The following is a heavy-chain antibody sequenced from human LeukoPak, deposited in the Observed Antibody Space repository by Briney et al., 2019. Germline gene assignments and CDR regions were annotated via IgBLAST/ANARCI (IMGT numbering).Heavy chain of an antibody. V-gene: IGHV1-24*01. D-gene: IGHD3-10*01. CDR2: FDPEDGET. CDR1: GYTLTELS. Sequence: ASVKVSCRVSGYTLTELSMHWVRQAPGKGLEWMGGFDPEDGETIYAQKFQGRVTMTEDTSTDTAYMELSSLRSDDTAVYYCGRWSGGSDWRYHYGMDVWGQGTTVTVSS. J-gene: IGHJ6*02. CDR3: GRWSGGSDWRYHYGMDV.